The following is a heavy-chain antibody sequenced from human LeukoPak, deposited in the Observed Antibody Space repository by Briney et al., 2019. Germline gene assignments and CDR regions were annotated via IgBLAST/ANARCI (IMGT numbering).Heavy chain of an antibody. CDR2: IRFDGNNK. CDR1: GFSFSSYG. J-gene: IGHJ3*01. D-gene: IGHD6-13*01. V-gene: IGHV3-30*02. Sequence: SGGSLRLSCAASGFSFSSYGMHWVRQAPGKGLEWVAIIRFDGNNKYYADSVKGRFTISRDNPKNTLYLQMNSLRAEDTAVYYCAKDRGYQLQTNDAYDVWGQGTMVTVSS. CDR3: AKDRGYQLQTNDAYDV.